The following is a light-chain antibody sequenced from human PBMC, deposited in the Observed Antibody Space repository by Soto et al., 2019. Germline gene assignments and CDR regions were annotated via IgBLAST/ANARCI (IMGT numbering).Light chain of an antibody. CDR2: GAS. J-gene: IGKJ3*01. CDR1: QSVSSSY. V-gene: IGKV3-20*01. Sequence: DIILTQSPCTLSSSPRDRATLSCRASQSVSSSYLALFQQRPGQAPRLLIYGASSRATGIPDRFSGSGSGPDFTLSISRLEPEDFAVYYCQYGSSPVTFGPGTKVDI. CDR3: QYGSSPVT.